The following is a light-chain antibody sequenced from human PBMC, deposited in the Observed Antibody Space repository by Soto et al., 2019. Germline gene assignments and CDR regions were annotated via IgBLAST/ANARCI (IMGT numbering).Light chain of an antibody. CDR3: QQYNSYSPWT. CDR2: DAS. Sequence: DLQMTQSPSTLSASVGDRVTITCRASQSISSWLAWYQQKPGKAPKLLIYDASSLESGVPSRFSGSGSGTEFTLTISGLQPDDFATYYCQQYNSYSPWTFGQGSKVEIK. CDR1: QSISSW. V-gene: IGKV1-5*01. J-gene: IGKJ1*01.